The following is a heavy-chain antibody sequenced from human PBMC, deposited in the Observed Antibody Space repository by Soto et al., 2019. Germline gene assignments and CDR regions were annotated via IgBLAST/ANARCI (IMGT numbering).Heavy chain of an antibody. CDR1: GLNFNIYA. V-gene: IGHV3-23*01. CDR2: ISPGGDST. D-gene: IGHD1-1*01. CDR3: AKALGNPYYYYYMDV. Sequence: EVQLLESGGGLVQPGRSLRLSCAASGLNFNIYAMTWVRQAPGKGLEWVSTISPGGDSTYFADSVKGRVTISRDNSKNTLSLQMNSLRAEDTATYFCAKALGNPYYYYYMDVWGTGTTVTVSS. J-gene: IGHJ6*03.